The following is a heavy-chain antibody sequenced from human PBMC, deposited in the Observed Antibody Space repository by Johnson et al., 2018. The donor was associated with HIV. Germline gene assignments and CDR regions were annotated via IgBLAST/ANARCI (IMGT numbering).Heavy chain of an antibody. Sequence: VQLVESGGGVVQPGGSLRLSCAASGFTFSSYGMHWVRQAPGKGLEWVAFIRYDGSNKYYAYSVKGRFTISRDNSKNTLYLQMNSLRAEDTAVYYCAKDIKRYCGGDCNDAFDIWGQGTMVTVSS. D-gene: IGHD2-21*02. V-gene: IGHV3-30*02. CDR3: AKDIKRYCGGDCNDAFDI. J-gene: IGHJ3*02. CDR1: GFTFSSYG. CDR2: IRYDGSNK.